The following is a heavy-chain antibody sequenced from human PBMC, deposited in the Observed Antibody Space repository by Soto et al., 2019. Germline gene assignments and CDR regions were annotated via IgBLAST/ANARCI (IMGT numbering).Heavy chain of an antibody. CDR1: GYTFTSYC. CDR3: ARDRGCSSTSCYRYYYYYGMDV. Sequence: ASVKVSCKASGYTFTSYCISWVLQAPGQGLEWMGWISAYNGNTNYAQKLQGRVTMTTDTSTSTAYMELRSLRSDDTAVYYCARDRGCSSTSCYRYYYYYGMDVWGQGTTVTVSS. D-gene: IGHD2-2*01. V-gene: IGHV1-18*04. CDR2: ISAYNGNT. J-gene: IGHJ6*02.